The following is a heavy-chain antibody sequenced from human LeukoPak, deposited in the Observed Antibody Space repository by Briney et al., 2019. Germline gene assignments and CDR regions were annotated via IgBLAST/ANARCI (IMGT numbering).Heavy chain of an antibody. V-gene: IGHV3-74*01. CDR2: INRDGSRT. CDR3: ARGGSDTAMAHDY. Sequence: GGSLRLSCTASGFTFSNHWMHWVRQAPGKGLMWVSRINRDGSRTGYADSVKGRFTISRDDAKNTLYLQVNSLRVEDTAVYFCARGGSDTAMAHDYWGQGTLVTVSS. D-gene: IGHD5-18*01. CDR1: GFTFSNHW. J-gene: IGHJ4*02.